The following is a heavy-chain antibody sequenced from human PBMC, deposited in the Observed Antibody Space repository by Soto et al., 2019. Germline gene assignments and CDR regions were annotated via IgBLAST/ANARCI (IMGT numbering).Heavy chain of an antibody. CDR1: GFTFSDYY. CDR3: ARGTVVIVATSAFDI. Sequence: QVQLVESGGGLVKPGGSLRLSCAASGFTFSDYYMSWIRQAPGKGLEWLSYISTTSSTIYYADSVRGRFTISRDSAKNSLYLQMNSLRAEDTAVYYCARGTVVIVATSAFDIWGQGTMVTVSS. CDR2: ISTTSSTI. J-gene: IGHJ3*02. D-gene: IGHD3-22*01. V-gene: IGHV3-11*01.